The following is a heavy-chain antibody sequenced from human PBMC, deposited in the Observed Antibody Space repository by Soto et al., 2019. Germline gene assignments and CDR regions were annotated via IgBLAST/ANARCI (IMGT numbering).Heavy chain of an antibody. CDR2: INHSGSA. J-gene: IGHJ4*02. Sequence: QVLLQQWGAGRLKPSETLSLTCAVYGGSFIDYSWGWIRQSPGTGREWIGEINHSGSANYIPSLKSRVTISVDTSKNQFSLKLYSVTSADAAVYYCARVSDYWSQGTLVTVSS. CDR3: ARVSDY. CDR1: GGSFIDYS. V-gene: IGHV4-34*01.